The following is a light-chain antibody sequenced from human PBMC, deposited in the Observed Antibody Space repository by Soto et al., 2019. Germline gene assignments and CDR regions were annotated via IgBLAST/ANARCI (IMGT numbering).Light chain of an antibody. V-gene: IGKV3-20*01. CDR3: QQYGGSPPNT. J-gene: IGKJ2*01. Sequence: EIVLTQSPGTLSLSPGERATLSCRASQSVSSSYLAWYQQKPGQAPRLLIYGASSRATGIPDRFSGSESGTDFTLTISRLEPEDFAVYYCQQYGGSPPNTFGQGTKLEIK. CDR1: QSVSSSY. CDR2: GAS.